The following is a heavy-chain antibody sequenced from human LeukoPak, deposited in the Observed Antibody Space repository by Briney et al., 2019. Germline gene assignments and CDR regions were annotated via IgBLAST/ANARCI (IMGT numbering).Heavy chain of an antibody. CDR1: GYSFTSYW. J-gene: IGHJ4*02. V-gene: IGHV5-51*01. CDR2: IYPGDSDT. Sequence: GESLKISCKGSGYSFTSYWIGWVRQMPGKGLEWMGIIYPGDSDTRYSPSFQGQVTISADKSISTAYLQWSSLKASDTAMYYCARHSGSSYGYSLHFDYWGQGTLVTVSS. D-gene: IGHD5-18*01. CDR3: ARHSGSSYGYSLHFDY.